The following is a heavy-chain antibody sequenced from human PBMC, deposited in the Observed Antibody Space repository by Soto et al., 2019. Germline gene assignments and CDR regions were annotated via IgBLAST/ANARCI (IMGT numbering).Heavy chain of an antibody. D-gene: IGHD2-8*01. J-gene: IGHJ4*02. CDR1: GTSLSSYY. Sequence: PSETLSLTCTVSGTSLSSYYWSWIRQPQGKGLEWIANIHYSGTTNYNPSLASRVTLSVDTTKNQCSLKTTSVTAADTAMYFCPRYNSYAIVYWGRGTLVTVCS. CDR2: IHYSGTT. V-gene: IGHV4-59*01. CDR3: PRYNSYAIVY.